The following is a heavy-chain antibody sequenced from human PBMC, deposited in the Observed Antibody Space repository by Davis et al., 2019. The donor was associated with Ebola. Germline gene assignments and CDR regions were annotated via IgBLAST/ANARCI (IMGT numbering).Heavy chain of an antibody. D-gene: IGHD5-12*01. J-gene: IGHJ6*03. CDR3: ARLRGVEATFSQYYYMDV. Sequence: MPSETLSLTCAVYGGSFSTYYWTWIRQPPGKGLEWIGEIKHNVGTKYNPSLRSRVTISVDTSKNQFSLKVSSVTAADTAVYYCARLRGVEATFSQYYYMDVWGKGTTVTVSS. CDR2: IKHNVGT. V-gene: IGHV4-34*01. CDR1: GGSFSTYY.